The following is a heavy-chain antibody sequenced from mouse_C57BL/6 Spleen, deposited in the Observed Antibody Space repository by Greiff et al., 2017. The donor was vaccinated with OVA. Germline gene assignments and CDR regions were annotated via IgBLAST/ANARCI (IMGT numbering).Heavy chain of an antibody. CDR1: GFTFSSYA. CDR3: ARSGFAY. J-gene: IGHJ3*01. V-gene: IGHV5-4*01. CDR2: ISDGGSYT. Sequence: EVQLVESGGGLVKPGGSLKLSCAASGFTFSSYAMSWVRQTPEKRLEWVATISDGGSYTYYPDNVKGRFTISRDNAKNNRYLQMSHLKSEDTAMYYCARSGFAYWGQGTLVTVSA.